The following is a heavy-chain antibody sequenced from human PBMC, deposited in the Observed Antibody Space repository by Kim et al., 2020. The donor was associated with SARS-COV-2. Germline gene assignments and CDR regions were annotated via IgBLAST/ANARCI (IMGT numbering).Heavy chain of an antibody. J-gene: IGHJ4*02. CDR3: ARARLRYSSSVYRNGLFDY. CDR2: IGTAGDT. D-gene: IGHD6-6*01. Sequence: GGSLRLSCAASGFTFSSYDMHWVRQATGKGLEWVSAIGTAGDTYYPGSVKGRFTISRENAKNSLYLQMNSLRAGDTAVYYCARARLRYSSSVYRNGLFDYWGQGTLVTVSS. CDR1: GFTFSSYD. V-gene: IGHV3-13*01.